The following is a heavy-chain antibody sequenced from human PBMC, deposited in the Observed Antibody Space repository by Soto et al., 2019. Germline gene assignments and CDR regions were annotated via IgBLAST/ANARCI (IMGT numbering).Heavy chain of an antibody. CDR1: GYTFTSNG. CDR2: ISAYNGNT. J-gene: IGHJ5*02. D-gene: IGHD2-2*01. Sequence: ASVKVSCKASGYTFTSNGISWVRQAPGQGLEWMGWISAYNGNTKYAQKLPGRVTMTKDTSTSTAYMELRILRSDDTAVYYCSRDLGGCRSPSCYPVARVRFDPWGQGTLVTVSS. V-gene: IGHV1-18*04. CDR3: SRDLGGCRSPSCYPVARVRFDP.